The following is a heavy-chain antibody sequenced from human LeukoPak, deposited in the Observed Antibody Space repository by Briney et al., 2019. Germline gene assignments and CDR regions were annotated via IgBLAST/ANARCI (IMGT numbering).Heavy chain of an antibody. CDR1: RGSVKTYS. CDR3: ARVKQEHSSSWLDYYYYYMDV. D-gene: IGHD6-6*01. V-gene: IGHV4-59*02. J-gene: IGHJ6*03. CDR2: VSYSGAA. Sequence: SETLSLTCTVSRGSVKTYSWSWVRQPPGKGLEWIGYVSYSGAANYNPSLKSRVTISVDTSKNQFSLKLSSVTAADTAVYYCARVKQEHSSSWLDYYYYYMDVWGKGTTVTVSS.